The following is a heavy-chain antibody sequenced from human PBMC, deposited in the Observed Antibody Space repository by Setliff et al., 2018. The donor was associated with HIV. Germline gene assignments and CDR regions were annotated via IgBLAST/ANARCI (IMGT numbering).Heavy chain of an antibody. J-gene: IGHJ3*01. CDR2: ISPNNGAA. CDR3: ARPRVFDSFDV. CDR1: EYMILAYK. V-gene: IGHV1-2*06. Sequence: ASVKVSCKATEYMILAYKMNWVRQAPGQGLEWIGRISPNNGAAEYAPKFQGRVIMTLDTSISTAYLEIPGLTSDDAAVYYCARPRVFDSFDVWGQGTMVTVSS.